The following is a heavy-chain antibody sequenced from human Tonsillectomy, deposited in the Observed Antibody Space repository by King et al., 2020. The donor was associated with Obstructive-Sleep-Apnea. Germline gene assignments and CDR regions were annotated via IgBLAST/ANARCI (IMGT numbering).Heavy chain of an antibody. CDR1: GGSFSGYY. Sequence: HVQLQQWGAGLLKPSETLSLTCAVYGGSFSGYYWSWIRQPPGKGLGWIGEINHIGITNSIPAFKSRVTISVDTSKNQFSLKLSAVTAADTAVYYCARDKRITMVRRGGWFDPWGQGTLVTVSS. CDR3: ARDKRITMVRRGGWFDP. CDR2: INHIGIT. J-gene: IGHJ5*02. D-gene: IGHD3-10*01. V-gene: IGHV4-34*01.